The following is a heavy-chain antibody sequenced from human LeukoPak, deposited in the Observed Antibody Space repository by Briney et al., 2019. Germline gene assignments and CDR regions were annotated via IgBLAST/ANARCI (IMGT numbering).Heavy chain of an antibody. J-gene: IGHJ4*02. V-gene: IGHV4-30-4*01. CDR2: IYYSGTT. CDR3: ARDPVYGSGTF. CDR1: GGSISTGDYY. D-gene: IGHD3-10*01. Sequence: SQTLSLTCIVAGGSISTGDYYWSWIRQPPGKGLEWIGYIYYSGTTYYNPSLKGRISFSMQTSKNQFSLNLRSVTAADTAVYYCARDPVYGSGTFWGQGTLVTVSS.